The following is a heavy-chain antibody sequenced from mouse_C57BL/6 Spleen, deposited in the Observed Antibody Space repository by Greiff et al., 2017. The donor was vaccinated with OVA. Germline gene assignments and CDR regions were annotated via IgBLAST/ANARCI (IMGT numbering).Heavy chain of an antibody. Sequence: VQLKQSGPVLVKPGASVKMSCKASGYTFTDYYMNWVKQSHGKSLEWIGVINPYNGGTSYNQKFKGKATLTVDKSSSTAYMELNSLTSEDSAVYYCARQGTAQDMDYWGQGTSVTVSS. V-gene: IGHV1-19*01. CDR1: GYTFTDYY. D-gene: IGHD3-2*02. J-gene: IGHJ4*01. CDR3: ARQGTAQDMDY. CDR2: INPYNGGT.